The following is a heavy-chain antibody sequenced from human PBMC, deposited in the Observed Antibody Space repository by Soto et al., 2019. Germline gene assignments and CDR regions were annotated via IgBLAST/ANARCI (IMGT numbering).Heavy chain of an antibody. CDR2: IKQDGSEK. D-gene: IGHD2-2*01. J-gene: IGHJ5*02. V-gene: IGHV3-7*03. CDR3: ARALQPPSYAWFYP. CDR1: GFTFSSYW. Sequence: GGSLRLSCAASGFTFSSYWMSWVREAPGKGLEWVANIKQDGSEKYYVDSVKGRFTISRDNAKNSLYLQMNSLRAEDTAVYYCARALQPPSYAWFYPWGQGTLVTVSS.